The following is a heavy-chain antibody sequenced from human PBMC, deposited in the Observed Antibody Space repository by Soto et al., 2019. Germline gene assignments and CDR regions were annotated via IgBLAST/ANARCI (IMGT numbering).Heavy chain of an antibody. CDR1: GGNFSSYA. V-gene: IGHV1-69*01. CDR2: IIPIFGTA. J-gene: IGHJ6*02. Sequence: PVKVSCKASGGNFSSYAISWVRQAPGQGLELMGGIIPIFGTANYAQKFQGRVTITADESTRTAYMELSSLRSEDTAVYYCPRAAGPIGYSYCMDVWGQGTTGTACS. CDR3: PRAAGPIGYSYCMDV. D-gene: IGHD5-18*01.